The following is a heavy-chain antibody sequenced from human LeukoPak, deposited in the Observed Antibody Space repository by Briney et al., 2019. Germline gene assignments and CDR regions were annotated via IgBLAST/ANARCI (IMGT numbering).Heavy chain of an antibody. V-gene: IGHV1-24*01. CDR1: GYTLTELS. J-gene: IGHJ3*02. Sequence: ASVKVSCKVSGYTLTELSMHWVRQAPGKGLEWMGGFDPEDGETIYAQKFQGRVTMTEDTSTDTAYMELSSLRSDDTAVYYCARVAYDILTGQTTAPRDGFDIWGQGTMVTVSP. CDR2: FDPEDGET. CDR3: ARVAYDILTGQTTAPRDGFDI. D-gene: IGHD3-9*01.